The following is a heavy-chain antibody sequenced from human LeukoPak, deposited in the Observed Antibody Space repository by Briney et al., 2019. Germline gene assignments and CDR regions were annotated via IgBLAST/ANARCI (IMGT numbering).Heavy chain of an antibody. CDR1: GFTFNNYV. J-gene: IGHJ6*04. CDR2: VSGSGTGA. CDR3: AKGGGLTGDV. Sequence: PGGSVRLSCAASGFTFNNYVMSWVGQAPGKGLEWVSSVSGSGTGAFYADSVKGRFTISRDNSQNTLYLQMNSLLAEDTATYYCAKGGGLTGDVWGKGTTVTVSS. D-gene: IGHD3-16*01. V-gene: IGHV3-23*01.